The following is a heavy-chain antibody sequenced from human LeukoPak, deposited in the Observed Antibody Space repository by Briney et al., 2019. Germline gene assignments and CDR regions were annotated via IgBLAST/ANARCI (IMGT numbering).Heavy chain of an antibody. Sequence: PGGSLRLSCAASGFTFSSYWMSSVRQARGKGLEWVANIKQDGSEKYYVDSVKGRFTISRDNAKNSLYLQMNSLRDEDTAVYYCAREMVEMATKLAYYMDVWGKGTTVTVSS. J-gene: IGHJ6*03. CDR3: AREMVEMATKLAYYMDV. V-gene: IGHV3-7*01. D-gene: IGHD5-24*01. CDR1: GFTFSSYW. CDR2: IKQDGSEK.